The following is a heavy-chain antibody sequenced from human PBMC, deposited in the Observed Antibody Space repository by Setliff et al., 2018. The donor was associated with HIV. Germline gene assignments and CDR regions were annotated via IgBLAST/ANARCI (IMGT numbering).Heavy chain of an antibody. CDR2: IDPDRGDT. CDR3: AWGTQRPIDS. V-gene: IGHV1-69-2*01. Sequence: ASVKVSCKVSGYTFPDYYIQWVRQAPGKGLEWMGLIDPDRGDTVYAEKFQGRVTITADRSIDIAYMELSSLTSEDTAMYFCAWGTQRPIDSWGQGTLVTVSS. D-gene: IGHD3-16*01. J-gene: IGHJ4*02. CDR1: GYTFPDYY.